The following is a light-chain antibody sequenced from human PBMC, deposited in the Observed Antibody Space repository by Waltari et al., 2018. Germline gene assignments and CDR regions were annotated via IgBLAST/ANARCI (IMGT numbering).Light chain of an antibody. J-gene: IGLJ1*01. V-gene: IGLV3-1*01. CDR2: QDA. CDR1: TLGHNY. Sequence: SYDLTQPPSVSVSPGHPATITCPGDTLGHNYVFWYQQKPGQSPVLVLYQDAKRPSGIPARFSGSNSGNTATLTIRMTQPMDEADYYCQVWDTTRGFYGSGTKVTVL. CDR3: QVWDTTRGF.